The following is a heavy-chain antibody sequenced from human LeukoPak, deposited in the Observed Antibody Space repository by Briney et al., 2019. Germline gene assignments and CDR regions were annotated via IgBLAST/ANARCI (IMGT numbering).Heavy chain of an antibody. CDR3: AKRGYCSSTSCYAGKGWFDP. V-gene: IGHV3-23*01. J-gene: IGHJ5*02. CDR2: ISGSGGST. CDR1: GFTFSSYA. D-gene: IGHD2-2*01. Sequence: GGSLRLSCAASGFTFSSYAMSWVRQAPGKELEWVSAISGSGGSTYYADSVKGRFTISRDNSKNTLYLQMNSLRAEDTAVYYCAKRGYCSSTSCYAGKGWFDPWGQGTLVTVSS.